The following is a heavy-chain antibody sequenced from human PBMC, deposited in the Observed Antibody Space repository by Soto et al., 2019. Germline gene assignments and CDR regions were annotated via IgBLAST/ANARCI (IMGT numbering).Heavy chain of an antibody. Sequence: QLVESGGGVLQPGRSLRLSCAASGFTFSSYGMHWVRQAPGKGLEWVAVISYDGSNKYYADSVKGRFTISRDNSKNTLFLQMNSLRPEDTAVYYCATKVHRAKRYYYYGMDVWGQGTTVTVSS. CDR2: ISYDGSNK. J-gene: IGHJ6*02. D-gene: IGHD1-1*01. CDR3: ATKVHRAKRYYYYGMDV. CDR1: GFTFSSYG. V-gene: IGHV3-30*03.